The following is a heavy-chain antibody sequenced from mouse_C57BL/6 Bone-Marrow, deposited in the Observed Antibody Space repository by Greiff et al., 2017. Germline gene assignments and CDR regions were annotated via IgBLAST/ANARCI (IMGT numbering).Heavy chain of an antibody. J-gene: IGHJ2*01. Sequence: VKLMESGAELVRPGTSVKMSCKASGYTFTNYWIGWAKQRPGHGLEWIGDIYPGGGYTNYNEKFKGKATLTADKSSSTAYVQFSSLTSEDSAIYYCARGYYGSSPCLDYWGQGTTLTVSS. CDR3: ARGYYGSSPCLDY. V-gene: IGHV1-63*01. CDR2: IYPGGGYT. D-gene: IGHD1-1*01. CDR1: GYTFTNYW.